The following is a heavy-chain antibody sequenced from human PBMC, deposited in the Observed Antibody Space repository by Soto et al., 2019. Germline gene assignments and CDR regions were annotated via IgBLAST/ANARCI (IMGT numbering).Heavy chain of an antibody. J-gene: IGHJ6*02. D-gene: IGHD6-13*01. Sequence: QVQLVQSGPEVRKPGASVKVSCKASGYIFSRYGISWVRQAPGQGLEWMAWISGYNGNTKFGERVQGRVNVNTDTSTSTAYMELRSLRSDATAVYYCAREAAAERNYYGLDVWGQGTTVIVSS. V-gene: IGHV1-18*04. CDR1: GYIFSRYG. CDR2: ISGYNGNT. CDR3: AREAAAERNYYGLDV.